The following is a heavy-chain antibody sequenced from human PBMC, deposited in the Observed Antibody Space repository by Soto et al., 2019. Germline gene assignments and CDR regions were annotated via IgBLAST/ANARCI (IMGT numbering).Heavy chain of an antibody. CDR1: GGTFSSYA. J-gene: IGHJ6*02. V-gene: IGHV1-69*13. Sequence: ASVKVSCKASGGTFSSYAISWVRQAPGQGLEWMGGIIPIFGTANYAQKFQGRVRITADESTSTAYMELSSLRSEDTAVYYCARHTVTTYYYYGMDVWGQGTTVTVSS. D-gene: IGHD4-17*01. CDR3: ARHTVTTYYYYGMDV. CDR2: IIPIFGTA.